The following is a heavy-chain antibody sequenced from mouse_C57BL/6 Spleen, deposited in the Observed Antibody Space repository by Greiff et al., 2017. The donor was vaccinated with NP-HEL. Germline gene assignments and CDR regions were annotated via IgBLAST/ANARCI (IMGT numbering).Heavy chain of an antibody. CDR3: ARALDGYYNFDY. CDR1: GYTFTSYT. CDR2: INPSSGYT. J-gene: IGHJ2*01. Sequence: VQLQQSGAELARPGASVKMSCKASGYTFTSYTMHWVKQRPGQGLEWIGYINPSSGYTKYNQKFKDKATLTADKSSSTAYMQLSSLTSEDSAVYYCARALDGYYNFDYWGQGTTLTVSS. D-gene: IGHD2-3*01. V-gene: IGHV1-4*01.